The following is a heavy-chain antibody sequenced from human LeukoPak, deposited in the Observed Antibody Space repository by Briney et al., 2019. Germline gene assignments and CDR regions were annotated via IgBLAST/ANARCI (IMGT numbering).Heavy chain of an antibody. CDR3: AKGPHVLLWFGEFEFDP. J-gene: IGHJ5*02. V-gene: IGHV3-66*01. D-gene: IGHD3-10*01. Sequence: GGSLRLSCAASGFTVSSNSMSWVRQAPGKGLEWVSVIYSGGSTYYADSVKGRFTISRDNSKNTLYLQMNSLRAEDTAVYYCAKGPHVLLWFGEFEFDPWGQGTVVIVSA. CDR1: GFTVSSNS. CDR2: IYSGGST.